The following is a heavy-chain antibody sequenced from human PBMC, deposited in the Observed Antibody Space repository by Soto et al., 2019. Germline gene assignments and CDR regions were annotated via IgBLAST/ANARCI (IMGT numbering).Heavy chain of an antibody. D-gene: IGHD2-2*01. Sequence: ASVKVSCKASGYTFTGYYMHWVRQAPGQGLEWMGWINPNSGGTNYAQKLQGRVTMTTDTSTSTAYMELRSLRSDDTAVYYCAREVVVVPAAAYYYYYYMDVWGKGTTVTVSS. V-gene: IGHV1-2*02. CDR3: AREVVVVPAAAYYYYYYMDV. J-gene: IGHJ6*03. CDR2: INPNSGGT. CDR1: GYTFTGYY.